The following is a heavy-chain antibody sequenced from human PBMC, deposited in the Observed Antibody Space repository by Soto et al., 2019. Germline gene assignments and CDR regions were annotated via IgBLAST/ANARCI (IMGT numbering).Heavy chain of an antibody. CDR1: ESIFRGYG. J-gene: IGHJ4*02. CDR3: ARDWVGVTTFWGFLDY. V-gene: IGHV3-33*01. CDR2: IRFDGSNI. D-gene: IGHD3-10*02. Sequence: QVQMVESGGGVVQPGGSLRLSCAVSESIFRGYGMHWVRQAPGKGLEWVAIIRFDGSNIDYADYVMGRFTISRDNSKNMLYLETNNLRVEDTAVYYCARDWVGVTTFWGFLDYWGQGTLVAVSA.